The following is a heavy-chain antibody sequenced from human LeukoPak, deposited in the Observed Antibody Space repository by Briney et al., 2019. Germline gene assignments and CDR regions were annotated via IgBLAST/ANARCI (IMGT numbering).Heavy chain of an antibody. J-gene: IGHJ2*01. V-gene: IGHV3-7*01. CDR2: IKQDGSEK. CDR1: GFTFSSYW. Sequence: GGSLRLSCAASGFTFSSYWMSWVRQAPGKGLEWVANIKQDGSEKYYVDSVKGRFTISRDDAEKSMYLQMNSLRAEDTAVYYCARVDGFSRDGYNYWYLALWGRGTLVTVSS. D-gene: IGHD5-24*01. CDR3: ARVDGFSRDGYNYWYLAL.